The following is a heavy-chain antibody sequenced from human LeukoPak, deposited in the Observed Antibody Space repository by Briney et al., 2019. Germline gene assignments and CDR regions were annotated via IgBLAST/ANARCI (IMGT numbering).Heavy chain of an antibody. J-gene: IGHJ4*02. CDR2: IFTSGRT. Sequence: PSETLSLTCTVSGGSISTYYWSWVRQPAGKGLEWIGRIFTSGRTSYNPSFVGRVTLSVETAMNQFSLKLTSVTAADTAVYYCARGPAVQWELYRPYFDYWGRGTLVTVSS. CDR3: ARGPAVQWELYRPYFDY. D-gene: IGHD1-26*01. V-gene: IGHV4-4*07. CDR1: GGSISTYY.